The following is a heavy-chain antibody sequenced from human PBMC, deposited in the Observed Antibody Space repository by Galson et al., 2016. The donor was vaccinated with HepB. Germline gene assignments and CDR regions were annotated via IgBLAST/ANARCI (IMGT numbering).Heavy chain of an antibody. Sequence: SVKVSCKGSGYTFTNYYIHWVRQAPGQGLEWVGDINPSGTSTSYAQKFQGRVTVSRDTSTSTVYMELSSLRSEDTAVYYCARDLYSSSSGQEGMNIWGQGTTVTVAS. CDR2: INPSGTST. D-gene: IGHD6-6*01. CDR3: ARDLYSSSSGQEGMNI. V-gene: IGHV1-46*01. J-gene: IGHJ6*02. CDR1: GYTFTNYY.